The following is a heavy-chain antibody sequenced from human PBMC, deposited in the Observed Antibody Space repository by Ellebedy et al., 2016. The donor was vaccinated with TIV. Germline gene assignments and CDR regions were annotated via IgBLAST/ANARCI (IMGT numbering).Heavy chain of an antibody. Sequence: GKSLKISCAASGFTFSSYGMHWVRQAPGKGLEWVAVIWYDGSNKYYADSVKGRFTISRDNSKNTLYLQMNSLRAEDTAVYYCARDSDYLAGYYYGMDVWGQGTTVTVSS. CDR3: ARDSDYLAGYYYGMDV. J-gene: IGHJ6*02. D-gene: IGHD2/OR15-2a*01. V-gene: IGHV3-33*01. CDR2: IWYDGSNK. CDR1: GFTFSSYG.